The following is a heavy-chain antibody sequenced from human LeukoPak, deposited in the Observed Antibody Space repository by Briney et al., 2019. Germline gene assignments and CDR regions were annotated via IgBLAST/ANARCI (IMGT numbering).Heavy chain of an antibody. V-gene: IGHV1-8*01. CDR2: MNPNSGNT. CDR1: GYTFTSYD. J-gene: IGHJ4*02. D-gene: IGHD6-13*01. Sequence: ASVKVSCKASGYTFTSYDINWVRQATGQGLEWMGWMNPNSGNTGYAQKFQGRVTMTRNTSISTAYMELSSLRSEDTAVYYCAISIAAAGDYYFDYWGQGTLVTVSS. CDR3: AISIAAAGDYYFDY.